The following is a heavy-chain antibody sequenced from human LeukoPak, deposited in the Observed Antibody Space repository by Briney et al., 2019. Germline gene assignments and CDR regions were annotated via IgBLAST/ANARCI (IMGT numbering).Heavy chain of an antibody. CDR2: IKQDGSEK. Sequence: GGSLRLSCAASGFTFSSYWMSWVRQAPGKGLEWVANIKQDGSEKYYVDSVKGRFTISRDNAKNSLYLRMNSLRAEDTAVYYCARLSSSSWSPFDYWGQGTLVTVSS. CDR3: ARLSSSSWSPFDY. J-gene: IGHJ4*02. CDR1: GFTFSSYW. V-gene: IGHV3-7*01. D-gene: IGHD6-13*01.